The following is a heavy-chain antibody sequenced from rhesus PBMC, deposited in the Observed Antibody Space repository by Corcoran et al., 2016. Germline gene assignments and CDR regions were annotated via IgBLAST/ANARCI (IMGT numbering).Heavy chain of an antibody. CDR2: IRSKSNNYET. V-gene: IGHV3-118*01. CDR3: ARDHGYYSGGYPHV. J-gene: IGHJ5-1*01. CDR1: GFTFSSSA. Sequence: EVQLVESGGGLVQPGGSLRLPCVASGFTFSSSARHWVRQASGKGLEWVGRIRSKSNNYETGYAASVKGRFTISRDDSKNTAYLQMNSLTTEDTAVYYCARDHGYYSGGYPHVWGPGVLVTVSS. D-gene: IGHD3-16*01.